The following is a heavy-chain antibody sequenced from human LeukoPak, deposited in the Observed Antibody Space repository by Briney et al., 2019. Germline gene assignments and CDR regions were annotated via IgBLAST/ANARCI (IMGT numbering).Heavy chain of an antibody. J-gene: IGHJ4*02. Sequence: PGRSLRLSCAASGFTFSSYAMHWVRQAPGKGLEWVAVISYDGSNKYYADSVKGRFTISRDNSKNTLYLQMNSLRAEDTAVYYCARVNSRGGYSSAVDYWGQGTLVTVSS. CDR1: GFTFSSYA. CDR3: ARVNSRGGYSSAVDY. CDR2: ISYDGSNK. V-gene: IGHV3-30-3*01. D-gene: IGHD2-21*01.